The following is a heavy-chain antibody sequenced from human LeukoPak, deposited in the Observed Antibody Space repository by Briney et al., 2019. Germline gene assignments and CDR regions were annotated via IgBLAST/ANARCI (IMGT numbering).Heavy chain of an antibody. CDR1: GFTVSSNY. Sequence: GGSLRLSCAASGFTVSSNYMTWVRQAPGKGLEWVSVTYKNAITYYADTVKGRFTISRDNSKNTLYLQMNSLRADDTAVYYCARSLRVRGVPDYMGVWGKGTTVTISS. CDR2: TYKNAIT. CDR3: ARSLRVRGVPDYMGV. D-gene: IGHD3-10*01. J-gene: IGHJ6*03. V-gene: IGHV3-53*01.